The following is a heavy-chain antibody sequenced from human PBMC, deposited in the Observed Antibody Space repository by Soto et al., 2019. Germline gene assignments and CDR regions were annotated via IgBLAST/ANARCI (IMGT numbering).Heavy chain of an antibody. V-gene: IGHV1-18*01. CDR3: AREAFGVDASGVDP. J-gene: IGHJ5*02. D-gene: IGHD6-25*01. CDR1: GYIFTTYS. CDR2: ISAYNGNT. Sequence: QVQMVQSGTEVKKPGASVKVSCKASGYIFTTYSIAWVRQAPGQGLEWMGWISAYNGNTNYAQKFQGRVTMTTDTSTNTAYMDLRRRRPGAKAAEGWAREAFGVDASGVDPWGQGTLVTGAS.